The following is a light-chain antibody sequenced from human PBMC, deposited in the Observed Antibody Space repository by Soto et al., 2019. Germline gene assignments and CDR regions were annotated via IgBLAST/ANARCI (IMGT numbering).Light chain of an antibody. Sequence: EIVMTQSPATLSVSPGERATLSCRASQSVSSNLAWYQQKPGQAPRLLIYGASTRATGITARFSGSCAGTDFTLTISSLQSEVFAVYYCQQYNNWPPWTFGQGTKVEIK. V-gene: IGKV3-15*01. CDR2: GAS. CDR3: QQYNNWPPWT. J-gene: IGKJ1*01. CDR1: QSVSSN.